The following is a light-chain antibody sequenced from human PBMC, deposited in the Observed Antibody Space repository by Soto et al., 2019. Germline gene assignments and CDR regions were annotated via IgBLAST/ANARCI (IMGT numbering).Light chain of an antibody. CDR1: SSDVGGYNF. CDR3: CSYAGSYTHV. V-gene: IGLV2-11*01. Sequence: QSALTQPRSVSGSPGQSVTISCTGTSSDVGGYNFVSWYQQYPGKAPKLIIYDVTKGPSGVPDRFSGSKSDNTASLTISGLQTDDEADYYCCSYAGSYTHVFGTGTKLTVL. CDR2: DVT. J-gene: IGLJ1*01.